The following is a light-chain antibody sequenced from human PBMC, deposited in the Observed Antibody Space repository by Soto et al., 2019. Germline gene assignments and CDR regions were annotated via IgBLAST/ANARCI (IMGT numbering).Light chain of an antibody. CDR3: QQLNSYPYT. CDR2: PAS. CDR1: QGISSY. V-gene: IGKV1-9*01. Sequence: DIQLTQSPSFLSASVGDRVTITCRASQGISSYLAWYQKKPGKAPKLLIYPASTLQSGVPSRFSGSASGTEFTLTITSLQPEDFATYYCQQLNSYPYTFGLGTKLEIK. J-gene: IGKJ2*01.